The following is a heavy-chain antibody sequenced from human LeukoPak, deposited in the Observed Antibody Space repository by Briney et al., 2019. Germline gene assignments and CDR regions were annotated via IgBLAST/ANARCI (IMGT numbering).Heavy chain of an antibody. CDR3: ARDAVVPADDAFDI. CDR1: GFTFSSYA. V-gene: IGHV3-30-3*01. CDR2: ISYDGSNK. Sequence: PGGSLRLSCAASGFTFSSYAMHWVRQAPGKGLEWVAVISYDGSNKYYADSVKGRFTISRDNSKNTLYLQMNSLRAEDTAVYYCARDAVVPADDAFDIWGQGTMVTVSS. D-gene: IGHD2-2*01. J-gene: IGHJ3*02.